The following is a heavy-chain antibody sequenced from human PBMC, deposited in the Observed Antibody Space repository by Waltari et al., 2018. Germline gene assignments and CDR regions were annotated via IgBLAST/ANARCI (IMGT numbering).Heavy chain of an antibody. Sequence: EVQLLESGGGLVQPGGSLRLSCQASGFTSVTHTVNWVRQAPGKGVCGVSSISGSDATYYADSGKGRFTISRDYSDNTVYLQMDSLRADDTAVYFCAKPFYNWDDPLHSWGQGTPVTVSS. V-gene: IGHV3-23*01. D-gene: IGHD1-20*01. CDR2: ISGSDAT. CDR1: GFTSVTHT. J-gene: IGHJ1*01. CDR3: AKPFYNWDDPLHS.